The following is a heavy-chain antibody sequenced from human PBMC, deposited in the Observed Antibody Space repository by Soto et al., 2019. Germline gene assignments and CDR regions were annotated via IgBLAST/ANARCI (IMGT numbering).Heavy chain of an antibody. Sequence: ETLSLTCAVSGGSISSRNYYWGWIRQPPGKGLEWIGSIYYSGSTYYNPSLRSRVTMSVGTSKNQFSLKLTSVTAADTAVYYCARRYGWAFDIWGQGTMVTVSS. CDR3: ARRYGWAFDI. D-gene: IGHD3-16*01. CDR2: IYYSGST. CDR1: GGSISSRNYY. V-gene: IGHV4-39*01. J-gene: IGHJ3*02.